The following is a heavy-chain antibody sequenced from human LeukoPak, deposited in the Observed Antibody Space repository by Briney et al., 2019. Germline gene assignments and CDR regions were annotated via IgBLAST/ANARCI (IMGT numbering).Heavy chain of an antibody. CDR3: ARVGSGYMTTVTTVDY. CDR2: IYHSGGT. D-gene: IGHD4-11*01. J-gene: IGHJ4*02. V-gene: IGHV4-38-2*01. CDR1: GYSINSGYY. Sequence: SETLSLTCGVSGYSINSGYYWGWIRQPPGKGLEWIESIYHSGGTYYNPSLKSRVTISVDTSKNQFSLKLSSVTAADTAVYYCARVGSGYMTTVTTVDYWGQGTLVTVSS.